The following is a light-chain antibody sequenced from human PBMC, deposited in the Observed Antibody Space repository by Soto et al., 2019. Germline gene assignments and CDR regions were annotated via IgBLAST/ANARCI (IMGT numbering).Light chain of an antibody. J-gene: IGKJ1*01. CDR1: QSVSASY. CDR2: DAS. Sequence: EIVLTQSPGTLSLSPGERATLSCRASQSVSASYLAWYQQKPGQAPRLLIYDASNRATGIPDRFSGSGSGTDFTFTISRLEPEDFAVYYCQQYGYSTPWTFGQGTKVEI. V-gene: IGKV3-20*01. CDR3: QQYGYSTPWT.